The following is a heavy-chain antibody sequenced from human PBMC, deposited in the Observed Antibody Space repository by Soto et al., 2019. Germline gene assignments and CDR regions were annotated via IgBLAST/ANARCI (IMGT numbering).Heavy chain of an antibody. CDR2: IFYSGST. CDR1: GDSISSYY. CDR3: TKSDRGHNYAFY. D-gene: IGHD5-18*01. Sequence: SETLSLTCTVSGDSISSYYWSWIRRPPGKGLEGIGNIFYSGSTNYNPSLKSRVIIPVDTSKNQFSLKLSSVTAADTAVYYCTKSDRGHNYAFYWGQGTLVTVSS. J-gene: IGHJ4*02. V-gene: IGHV4-59*01.